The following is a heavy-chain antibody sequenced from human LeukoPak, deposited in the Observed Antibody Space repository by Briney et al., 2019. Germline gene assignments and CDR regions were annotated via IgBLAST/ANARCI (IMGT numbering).Heavy chain of an antibody. CDR1: GFTFSSYS. Sequence: PGGSLRLSCAASGFTFSSYSMNWVRQAPGKGLEWVSSISSSSSYIYYADSVKGRFTISRDNAKNSLYLQMNSLRAEDTAVYYCARDRSQYYDSSGYYHDYSGQGTLVTVSS. V-gene: IGHV3-21*01. CDR2: ISSSSSYI. J-gene: IGHJ4*02. D-gene: IGHD3-22*01. CDR3: ARDRSQYYDSSGYYHDY.